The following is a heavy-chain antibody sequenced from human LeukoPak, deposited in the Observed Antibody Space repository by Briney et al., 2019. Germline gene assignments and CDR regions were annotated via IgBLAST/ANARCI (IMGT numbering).Heavy chain of an antibody. Sequence: ASVKVSCKASGYTFTSYGISWVRQAPGQGLEWMGWISAYNGNTNYAQKLQGRVTMTTDTSTSTAYMELSSLKASDTAMYYCARQLYGDYVDYWGQGTLVTVSS. CDR1: GYTFTSYG. CDR3: ARQLYGDYVDY. D-gene: IGHD4-17*01. V-gene: IGHV1-18*01. CDR2: ISAYNGNT. J-gene: IGHJ4*02.